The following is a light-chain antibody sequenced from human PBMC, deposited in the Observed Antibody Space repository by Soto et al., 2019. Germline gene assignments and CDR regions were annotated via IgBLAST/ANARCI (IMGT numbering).Light chain of an antibody. CDR2: DTN. V-gene: IGLV7-46*01. CDR3: FLCHSGGVV. J-gene: IGLJ2*01. CDR1: TGAVTSGLH. Sequence: QTVVTQEPSLTVSPGGTVTLTCGSSTGAVTSGLHPYWFQQKPGQDPRTLIYDTNNKHYWTPAPFSGSLLGGKAALTLSGAQSECEAEYCCFLCHSGGVVFGVGTTLTVL.